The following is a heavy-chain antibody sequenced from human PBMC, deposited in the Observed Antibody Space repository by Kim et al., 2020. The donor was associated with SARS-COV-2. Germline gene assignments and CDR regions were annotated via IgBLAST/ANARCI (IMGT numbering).Heavy chain of an antibody. CDR1: GGSISSSSYY. J-gene: IGHJ5*02. CDR3: ARLEPLLWFGELFPNWFDP. V-gene: IGHV4-39*01. CDR2: IYYSGST. D-gene: IGHD3-10*01. Sequence: SETLSLTCTVSGGSISSSSYYWGWIRQPPGKGLEWIGSIYYSGSTYYNPSLKSRGTISVDTSKNQFSLKLSSGTAADTAVYYCARLEPLLWFGELFPNWFDPWGQGTLGTVS.